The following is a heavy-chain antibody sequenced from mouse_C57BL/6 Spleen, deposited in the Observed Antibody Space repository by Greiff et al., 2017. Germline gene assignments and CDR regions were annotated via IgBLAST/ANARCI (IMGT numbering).Heavy chain of an antibody. D-gene: IGHD1-1*01. Sequence: QVQLQQSGAELVKPGASVKVSCKASGYTFTSYWMHWVKQRPGQGLEWIGRIHPSDSDTNSNQKFKGKATLTVDKSSSTAYMQLSSLTSEVSAVYYGAMYITTVVATRYFDVWGTGTTVPVSS. CDR3: AMYITTVVATRYFDV. CDR1: GYTFTSYW. V-gene: IGHV1-74*01. J-gene: IGHJ1*03. CDR2: IHPSDSDT.